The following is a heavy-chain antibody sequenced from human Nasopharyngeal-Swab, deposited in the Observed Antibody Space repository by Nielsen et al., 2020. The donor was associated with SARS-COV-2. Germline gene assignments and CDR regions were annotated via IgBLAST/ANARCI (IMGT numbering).Heavy chain of an antibody. CDR1: GGSISSFY. D-gene: IGHD6-19*01. V-gene: IGHV4-59*01. CDR2: VYYTGST. CDR3: ARAPHYTSGWYQFDT. J-gene: IGHJ5*02. Sequence: LSCTVSGGSISSFYWTWMRQPPGKGLEWIGYVYYTGSTRYNPSLKSRLTISVDTSKNQFSLKLTYMTAADTAVYFCARAPHYTSGWYQFDTWGQGTLVSVSS.